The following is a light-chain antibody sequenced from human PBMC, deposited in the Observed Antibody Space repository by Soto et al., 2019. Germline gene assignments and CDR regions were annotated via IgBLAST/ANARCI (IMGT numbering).Light chain of an antibody. V-gene: IGKV3-15*01. J-gene: IGKJ2*01. CDR2: GAS. CDR3: QQYNNSPPVYT. CDR1: QSVSSN. Sequence: EIVMTQSPATLSVSPGERATLSCRASQSVSSNLAWYQQKPGQAPRLLIYGASTRATGIPARFSGSGSGTEFTLTISSLQSEDFAVYYCQQYNNSPPVYTFGQGTKLEIK.